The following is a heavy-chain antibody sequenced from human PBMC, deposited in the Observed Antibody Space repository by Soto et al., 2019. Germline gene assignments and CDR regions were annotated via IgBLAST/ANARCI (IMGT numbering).Heavy chain of an antibody. Sequence: EVQLVESGGGLVQPGGSLKLSCAASGFTFSGSAMHWVRQASGKGLEWVGRIRSKANSYATAYAASVKGRFTISRDDSKNMAYLQMNSLKTEDTAVYYCTAPLDYWGQGTLVTVSS. CDR3: TAPLDY. V-gene: IGHV3-73*01. CDR2: IRSKANSYAT. CDR1: GFTFSGSA. J-gene: IGHJ4*02.